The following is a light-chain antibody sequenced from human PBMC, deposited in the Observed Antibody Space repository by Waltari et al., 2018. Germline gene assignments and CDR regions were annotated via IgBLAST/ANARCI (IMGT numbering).Light chain of an antibody. CDR3: QQVNSYPIT. CDR1: QSVASSY. V-gene: IGKV3-20*01. CDR2: GVS. Sequence: DIMLTQSPGTLSLSPGERATLSCRTSQSVASSYLSWYQQKPGQAPRLLIYGVSNRASGIPDRFSGSGSGTDFSLTINRLEPEDFAVYYCQQVNSYPITFGGGTKVEI. J-gene: IGKJ4*01.